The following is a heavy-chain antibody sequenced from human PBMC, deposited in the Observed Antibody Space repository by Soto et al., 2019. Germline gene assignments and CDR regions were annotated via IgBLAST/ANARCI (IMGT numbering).Heavy chain of an antibody. Sequence: QVQLQESGPGLVKPSQTLSLTCTVSGGSISSGVSYWSWIRQPPGKGLGGIGYIYYSGGTYYNPSLKSRVTISVDTSKNQFSLKLSSVTAADTAVYYCARVLYGDLDYWGQGTLVTVSS. V-gene: IGHV4-30-4*01. CDR1: GGSISSGVSY. CDR3: ARVLYGDLDY. J-gene: IGHJ4*02. D-gene: IGHD4-17*01. CDR2: IYYSGGT.